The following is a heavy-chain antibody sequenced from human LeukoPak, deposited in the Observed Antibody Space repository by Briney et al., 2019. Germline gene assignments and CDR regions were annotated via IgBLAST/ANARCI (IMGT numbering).Heavy chain of an antibody. CDR2: IKQDGSEK. J-gene: IGHJ5*02. V-gene: IGHV3-7*01. CDR1: GFTFSSYW. Sequence: PGGSLRLSCAASGFTFSSYWMSWVRQAPGKGLEWVANIKQDGSEKYYVDSVKGRFTISRDNAKYSLYLQMNSLRAEDTAVYYCARSYCSSTSCSPWFDPWGQGTLVTVSS. CDR3: ARSYCSSTSCSPWFDP. D-gene: IGHD2-2*01.